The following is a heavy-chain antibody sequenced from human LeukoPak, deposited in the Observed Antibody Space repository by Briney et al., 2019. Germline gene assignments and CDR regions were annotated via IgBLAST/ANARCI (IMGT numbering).Heavy chain of an antibody. Sequence: GGPVRLSCAASGFTFSTNDMSWGRQAPGKGLEWVSAISVIGGSTYYADSVKGRFTSSRDNSKNTLYLQMNSLRAEDTAVYYCAKGGWLEYWGQGTLVTVSS. D-gene: IGHD6-19*01. CDR2: ISVIGGST. CDR3: AKGGWLEY. J-gene: IGHJ4*02. CDR1: GFTFSTND. V-gene: IGHV3-23*01.